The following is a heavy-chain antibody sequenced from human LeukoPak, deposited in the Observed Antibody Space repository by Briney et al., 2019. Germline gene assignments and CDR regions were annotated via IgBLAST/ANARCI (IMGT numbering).Heavy chain of an antibody. CDR1: GYTFTSYG. Sequence: ASVKVSCKASGYTFTSYGISWVRQAPGQGLEWMGWISAYNGNTNYAQKLQGRVTMTTDTSTSTAYMELRSLRSDDTAVYYCARDPPVDILTGYYKPSDYYYYMDVWGKGTTVTVSS. V-gene: IGHV1-18*01. CDR2: ISAYNGNT. D-gene: IGHD3-9*01. CDR3: ARDPPVDILTGYYKPSDYYYYMDV. J-gene: IGHJ6*03.